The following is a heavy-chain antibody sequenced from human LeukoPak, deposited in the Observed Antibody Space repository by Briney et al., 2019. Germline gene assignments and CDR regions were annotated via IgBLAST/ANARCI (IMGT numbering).Heavy chain of an antibody. D-gene: IGHD4-17*01. CDR2: ISYDGSNK. J-gene: IGHJ3*02. CDR1: GFTFSSYA. Sequence: GGSLRLSCAASGFTFSSYAMHWVRQAPGKGLEWVAVISYDGSNKYNADSVKGRFTISRDNSKNTLYLQMNSLRAEDTAVYYCARGGSYGDSLKSGAFDIWGQGTMVTVSS. CDR3: ARGGSYGDSLKSGAFDI. V-gene: IGHV3-30-3*01.